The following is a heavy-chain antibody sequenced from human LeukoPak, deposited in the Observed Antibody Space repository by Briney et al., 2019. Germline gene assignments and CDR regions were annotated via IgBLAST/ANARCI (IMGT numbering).Heavy chain of an antibody. CDR3: VGASGSFDY. D-gene: IGHD3-10*01. V-gene: IGHV3-33*01. CDR1: GFTFSDYG. Sequence: GGSLRLSCAASGFTFSDYGIHWVRQAPGKGLEWVAVIWSDGSNKYYADSVKGRFTISRDNSKKTLYLQMNSLRVEDTAVYYCVGASGSFDYWGPGTLVTVSS. J-gene: IGHJ4*02. CDR2: IWSDGSNK.